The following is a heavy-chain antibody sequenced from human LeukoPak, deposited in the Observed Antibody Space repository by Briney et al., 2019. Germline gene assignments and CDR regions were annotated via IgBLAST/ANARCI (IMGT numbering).Heavy chain of an antibody. CDR1: GFTFSSYW. D-gene: IGHD4-17*01. CDR3: AREPYGDYFDY. Sequence: PGGSLRLSCAASGFTFSSYWMSWVSQAPGKGLEWVANIKQDGSEKSYVDSVKGRFTISRDNAKNSLYLQMNSLRAEDTAVYYCAREPYGDYFDYWGQGTLVTVSS. CDR2: IKQDGSEK. J-gene: IGHJ4*02. V-gene: IGHV3-7*03.